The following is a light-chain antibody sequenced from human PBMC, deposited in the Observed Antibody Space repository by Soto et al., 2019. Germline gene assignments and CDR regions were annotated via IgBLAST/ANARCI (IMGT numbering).Light chain of an antibody. J-gene: IGKJ1*01. CDR2: AAS. CDR3: LQHNSFPRT. Sequence: DIQMTQCPSSLSASVGDRVTITCRASQGIRNDLGWYQQKPGKAPKRLIYAASGLQSGVPSRFCSGRSWTKFSLTISSRQPADFATYYCLQHNSFPRTFGQGTKVEIK. V-gene: IGKV1-17*01. CDR1: QGIRND.